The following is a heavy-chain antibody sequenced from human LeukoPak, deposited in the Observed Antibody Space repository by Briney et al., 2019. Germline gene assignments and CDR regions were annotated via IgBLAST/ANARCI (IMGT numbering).Heavy chain of an antibody. CDR3: ASRTGVY. V-gene: IGHV3-74*01. D-gene: IGHD1-14*01. Sequence: GGSLRLSCAASGFTLSSYWMHWVRQAPGKGLVWVSRINTDGSSTNYADSVKGRFTISRDNAMNTLYLQMNNLRAEDTAVYYCASRTGVYWGQGTLVSVSS. CDR1: GFTLSSYW. J-gene: IGHJ4*02. CDR2: INTDGSST.